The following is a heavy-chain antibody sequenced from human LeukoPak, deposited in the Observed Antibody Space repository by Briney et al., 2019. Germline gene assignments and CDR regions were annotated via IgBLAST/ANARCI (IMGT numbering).Heavy chain of an antibody. CDR2: INPNSGGT. J-gene: IGHJ4*02. Sequence: ASVKVSCKASGYTFTDYYMHWVRQAPGQGLEWMGWINPNSGGTNYAQKFQGRVTMTRDTSISTAYMELSRLRSDDTAVYYCARGYGYHYGSGVIDYLGQGTLVTISS. D-gene: IGHD3-10*01. V-gene: IGHV1-2*02. CDR3: ARGYGYHYGSGVIDY. CDR1: GYTFTDYY.